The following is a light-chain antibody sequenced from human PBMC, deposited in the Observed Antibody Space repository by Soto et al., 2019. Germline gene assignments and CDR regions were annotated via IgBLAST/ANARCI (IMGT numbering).Light chain of an antibody. CDR3: QSYDGRLSGYV. CDR2: GNS. CDR1: SSNIGAGYD. V-gene: IGLV1-40*01. J-gene: IGLJ3*02. Sequence: QSVLTQPPSVSGAPGQRVTISCTGSSSNIGAGYDVHWYQQLPGTAPKLLIYGNSNRPSGVPDRFSGSKSGTSASLAITGLQAEDEADYYCQSYDGRLSGYVFGGGPQLTVL.